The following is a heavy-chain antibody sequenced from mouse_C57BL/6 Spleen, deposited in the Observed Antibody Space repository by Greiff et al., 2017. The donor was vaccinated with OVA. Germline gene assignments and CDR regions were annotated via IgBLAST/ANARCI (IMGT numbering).Heavy chain of an antibody. V-gene: IGHV1-26*01. J-gene: IGHJ4*01. CDR3: ASGLYYDYEFYYAMDY. CDR2: INPNNGGT. D-gene: IGHD2-4*01. CDR1: GYTFTDYY. Sequence: VQLQQSGPELVKPGASVKISCKASGYTFTDYYMNWVKQSHGKSLEWIGDINPNNGGTSYNQKFKGKATLTVDQSSSTAYMELRSLTSEDSAVYYCASGLYYDYEFYYAMDYWGQGTSVTVSS.